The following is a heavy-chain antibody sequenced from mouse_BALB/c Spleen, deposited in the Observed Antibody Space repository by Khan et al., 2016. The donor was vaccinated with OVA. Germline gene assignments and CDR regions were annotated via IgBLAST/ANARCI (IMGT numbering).Heavy chain of an antibody. V-gene: IGHV5-9-3*01. D-gene: IGHD1-1*01. CDR2: ISTGDTYT. Sequence: EVQLVESGGGLVKSGGSLKLSCAASGFTFSTYAMSWVRQTPEKRLEWVATISTGDTYTYYPDSVKGRFIISRDNAKNTLYLQMSSLMSEDTAMYYCARPPITTVVATSYWFFDVWGAGTTVTVST. CDR1: GFTFSTYA. J-gene: IGHJ1*01. CDR3: ARPPITTVVATSYWFFDV.